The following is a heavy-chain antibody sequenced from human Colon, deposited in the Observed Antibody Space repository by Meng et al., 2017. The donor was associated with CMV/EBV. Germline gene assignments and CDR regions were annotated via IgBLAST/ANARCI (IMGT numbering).Heavy chain of an antibody. CDR1: GYTFTNYG. Sequence: VHLVQSGAEVKRPGASVTVSFTASGYTFTNYGISWVRQAPGQGLEWMGWISAYTGDTYYAQKFQGRVTITTDTSTSTAYMELRSLRSDDTAVYYCVRESQSGSYIYLQHWGQGTLVTVSS. J-gene: IGHJ1*01. D-gene: IGHD1-26*01. CDR2: ISAYTGDT. V-gene: IGHV1-18*01. CDR3: VRESQSGSYIYLQH.